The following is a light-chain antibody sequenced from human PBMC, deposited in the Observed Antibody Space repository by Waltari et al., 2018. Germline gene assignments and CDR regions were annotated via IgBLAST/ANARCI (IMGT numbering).Light chain of an antibody. CDR1: SSNIGNNY. V-gene: IGLV1-51*02. CDR3: GTWDSSLSGAV. Sequence: QSVLTQPPSVSAAPGQRVPISGSGGSSNIGNNYVSWYRQFPGTAPKLLLYENSERPSGIPGRFSGSKSGTSATLDITGLQAGDEADYYCGTWDSSLSGAVFGGGTHLTVL. CDR2: ENS. J-gene: IGLJ7*01.